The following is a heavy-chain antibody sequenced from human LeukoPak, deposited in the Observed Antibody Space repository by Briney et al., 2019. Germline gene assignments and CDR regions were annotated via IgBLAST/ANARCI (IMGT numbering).Heavy chain of an antibody. CDR2: VRVSSGST. D-gene: IGHD3-3*01. Sequence: GGSLRLSCAASGFSFSKYAMSWVRQAPGKGLEWVSDVRVSSGSTYYADFVKGRFTISRDNSKNTLYLQMNSLRADDTALYYCARDSDFYDSLTFYGMDVWGQGTTVIVSS. CDR1: GFSFSKYA. V-gene: IGHV3-23*01. J-gene: IGHJ6*02. CDR3: ARDSDFYDSLTFYGMDV.